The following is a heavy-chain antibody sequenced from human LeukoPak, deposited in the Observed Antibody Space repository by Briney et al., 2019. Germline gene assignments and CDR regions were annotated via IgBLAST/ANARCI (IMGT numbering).Heavy chain of an antibody. V-gene: IGHV3-48*03. J-gene: IGHJ3*01. D-gene: IGHD2/OR15-2a*01. CDR1: GFSFSSYE. Sequence: GGSLRLSCAASGFSFSSYEMNWVRLAPGKGLEWVSFISSGGRTICYADSAKGRFTISRDDAKNSLYLQMNSLRAEDTAVYYCARGGNIGYKYNAFDVWGQGTMVTVSS. CDR2: ISSGGRTI. CDR3: ARGGNIGYKYNAFDV.